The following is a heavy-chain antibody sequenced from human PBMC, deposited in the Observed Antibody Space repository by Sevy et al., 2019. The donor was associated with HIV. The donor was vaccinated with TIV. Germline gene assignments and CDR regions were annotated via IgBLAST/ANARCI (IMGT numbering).Heavy chain of an antibody. J-gene: IGHJ4*02. CDR3: ARVRGYTHVYSFDY. CDR1: GASISSGDDY. Sequence: SETLSLTCTVSGASISSGDDYWSWIRQPPGKGLEWIGYIYYSGSTYYNPSLKSRVTISVDTSKNQFSLKVRSVTAADTAVYYCARVRGYTHVYSFDYWGQGSLVTVS. D-gene: IGHD5-18*01. V-gene: IGHV4-30-4*01. CDR2: IYYSGST.